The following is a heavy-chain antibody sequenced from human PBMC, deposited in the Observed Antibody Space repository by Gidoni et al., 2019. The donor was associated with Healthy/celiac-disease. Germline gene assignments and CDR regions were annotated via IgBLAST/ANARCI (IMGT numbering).Heavy chain of an antibody. D-gene: IGHD6-19*01. CDR2: IKSKTDGGTT. CDR1: GLTSSNAW. CDR3: TTGYPASGWTY. Sequence: EVKLVASGGGGVKPGGSLRLSCAASGLTSSNAWMGWVRQAPGKGLEWVGRIKSKTDGGTTDYAAPVKGRFTISRDDSKNTLYLQMNSLKTEDTAVYYCTTGYPASGWTYWGQGTLVTVSS. J-gene: IGHJ4*02. V-gene: IGHV3-15*01.